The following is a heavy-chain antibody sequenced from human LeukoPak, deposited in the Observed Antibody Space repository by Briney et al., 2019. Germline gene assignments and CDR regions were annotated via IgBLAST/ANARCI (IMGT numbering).Heavy chain of an antibody. CDR1: GFTFSSYS. D-gene: IGHD3-9*01. J-gene: IGHJ4*02. Sequence: GGSLRLSCAASGFTFSSYSMNWVRQAPGKGLEWVSSISSSSSYIYYADSVKGRFTISRDNAKNSLYLQMNSLRAEDTAVYYCARSGYYDILTGYFAFDYWGQGTLVTVS. V-gene: IGHV3-21*01. CDR2: ISSSSSYI. CDR3: ARSGYYDILTGYFAFDY.